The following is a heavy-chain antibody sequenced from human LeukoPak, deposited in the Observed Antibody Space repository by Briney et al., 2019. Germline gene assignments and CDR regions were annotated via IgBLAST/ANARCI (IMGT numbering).Heavy chain of an antibody. CDR2: IYYSGST. CDR3: ARTVYCSSTSCHGAFQH. D-gene: IGHD2-2*01. Sequence: PSETLSLTXTVSGGSISSSSYYWGWIRQPPGKGLEWIGSIYYSGSTYYNPSLKSRVTISVDTSKNQFSLKLSSVTAADTAVYYCARTVYCSSTSCHGAFQHWGQGTLVTVSS. V-gene: IGHV4-39*01. CDR1: GGSISSSSYY. J-gene: IGHJ1*01.